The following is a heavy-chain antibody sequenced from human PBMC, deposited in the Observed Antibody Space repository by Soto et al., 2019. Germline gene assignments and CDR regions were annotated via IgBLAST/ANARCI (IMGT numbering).Heavy chain of an antibody. CDR2: IYHSGST. D-gene: IGHD4-17*01. CDR1: GGSISSSNW. J-gene: IGHJ4*02. CDR3: ARVSEGAYGDYDY. Sequence: PSETLSLTCAVSGGSISSSNWWSWVRQPPGKGLEWIGEIYHSGSTNYNPSLKSRVTISVDKSKNQFSLKLSSATAADTAVYYCARVSEGAYGDYDYWGQGTLVTVSS. V-gene: IGHV4-4*02.